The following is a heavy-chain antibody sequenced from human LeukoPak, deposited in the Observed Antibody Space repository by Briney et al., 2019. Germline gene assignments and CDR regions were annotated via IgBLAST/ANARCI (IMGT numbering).Heavy chain of an antibody. CDR2: INPSGGST. CDR3: ARPHRSGWFFDY. Sequence: ASVKVSCKASGYTFTSYYMHWVRQAPGQGLEWMGIINPSGGSTSYAQKFQGRVTMTRDMSTSTVYMGLSSLRSEDTAVYYCARPHRSGWFFDYWGQGTLVTVSS. J-gene: IGHJ4*02. CDR1: GYTFTSYY. D-gene: IGHD6-19*01. V-gene: IGHV1-46*01.